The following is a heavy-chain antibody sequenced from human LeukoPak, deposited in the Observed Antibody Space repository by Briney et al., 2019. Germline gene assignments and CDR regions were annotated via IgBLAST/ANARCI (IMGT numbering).Heavy chain of an antibody. D-gene: IGHD1-26*01. V-gene: IGHV4-39*07. J-gene: IGHJ4*02. CDR1: GASFSNDYH. Sequence: PSETLSLTCTVSGASFSNDYHWGWIRQSPGKGLEWIGTMGYGGRTYFSPSLKSRVSLSIDMSRTYFSLILKSVSAAGTAVYYCARTKGRAVGQTAFQYWGQGTLVTVSA. CDR3: ARTKGRAVGQTAFQY. CDR2: MGYGGRT.